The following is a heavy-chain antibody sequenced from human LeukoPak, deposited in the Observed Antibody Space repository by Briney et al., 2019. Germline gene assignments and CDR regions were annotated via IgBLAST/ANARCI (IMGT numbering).Heavy chain of an antibody. CDR2: ISGSGGST. CDR1: GFTFSSYA. D-gene: IGHD2-15*01. V-gene: IGHV3-23*01. J-gene: IGHJ4*02. Sequence: GGSLRLSCVASGFTFSSYAMSWVRQAPGKGLEWVSGISGSGGSTYYADSVKGRFTISRDNSKNTLYLQMNSLRAEDTAVFYCAKVGGGGYPYYFDYWGQGTLVTVSS. CDR3: AKVGGGGYPYYFDY.